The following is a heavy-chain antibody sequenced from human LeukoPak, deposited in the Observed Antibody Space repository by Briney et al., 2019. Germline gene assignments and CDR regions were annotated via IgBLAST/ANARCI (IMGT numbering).Heavy chain of an antibody. D-gene: IGHD1-7*01. V-gene: IGHV5-51*01. CDR3: ATGTGTTYYYYYYGMDV. J-gene: IGHJ6*02. CDR2: IYPGDSAT. CDR1: GYSFTSYW. Sequence: GESLKISCKGSGYSFTSYWIGWVRQVPGKGLEWMGIIYPGDSATRYSPSFQGQVTISADKSISTAYLEWSSLKASDTAMYYCATGTGTTYYYYYYGMDVWGQGTTVTVSS.